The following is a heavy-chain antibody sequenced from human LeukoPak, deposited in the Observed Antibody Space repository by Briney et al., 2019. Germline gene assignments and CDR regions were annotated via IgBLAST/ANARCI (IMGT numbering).Heavy chain of an antibody. V-gene: IGHV3-64*01. D-gene: IGHD3-3*01. CDR3: AREGDYDFWSGYAFDI. CDR2: ISSNGGST. Sequence: GGSLRLSCAASGFTFSSYAMHWVRQAPGKGLEYVSAISSNGGSTYYANSVKGRFTISRDNSKNTLYLQMGNLRAEDMAVYYCAREGDYDFWSGYAFDIWGQGTMVTVSS. J-gene: IGHJ3*02. CDR1: GFTFSSYA.